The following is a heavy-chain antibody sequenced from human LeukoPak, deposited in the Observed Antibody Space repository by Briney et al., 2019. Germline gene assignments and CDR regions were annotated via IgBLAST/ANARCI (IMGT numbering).Heavy chain of an antibody. CDR1: GDSISNSNSY. Sequence: SETLSLTCTVSGDSISNSNSYWGWIRQPPGKGLEWIGSIYYSGSTYYNPSLKSRVTISVDTSKNQFSPKLSSVTAADTAVYYCATDRGVINWINWFDPWGQGTLVTVSS. V-gene: IGHV4-39*01. D-gene: IGHD3-10*01. J-gene: IGHJ5*02. CDR2: IYYSGST. CDR3: ATDRGVINWINWFDP.